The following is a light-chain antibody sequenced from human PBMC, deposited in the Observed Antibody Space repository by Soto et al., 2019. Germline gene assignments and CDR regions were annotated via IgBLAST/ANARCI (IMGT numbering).Light chain of an antibody. CDR1: KLGDKY. J-gene: IGLJ2*01. V-gene: IGLV3-1*01. CDR2: QDR. Sequence: SYELTQPPSVCVSPGQTASITCCGDKLGDKYACWYHQKAGQSPVLVIYQDRKRPSGIPERFSGSNSGNTATLTISGTQAMDAADYYCQAWDSSTVVFGGGTKLTVL. CDR3: QAWDSSTVV.